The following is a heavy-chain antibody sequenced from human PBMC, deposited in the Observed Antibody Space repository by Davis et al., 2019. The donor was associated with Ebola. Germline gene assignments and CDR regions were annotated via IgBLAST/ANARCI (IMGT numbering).Heavy chain of an antibody. D-gene: IGHD5-24*01. CDR3: ARGTNGYNPGGYLDS. Sequence: GGSLRLSCAASGFTFSSYGMHWVRQAPGKGLEWVAVISYDGSNKYYADSVKGRFTVSRDNSKNTLYLQMNSLGPEDTATYYCARGTNGYNPGGYLDSWGQGTLVTVSS. CDR2: ISYDGSNK. V-gene: IGHV3-30*03. CDR1: GFTFSSYG. J-gene: IGHJ4*02.